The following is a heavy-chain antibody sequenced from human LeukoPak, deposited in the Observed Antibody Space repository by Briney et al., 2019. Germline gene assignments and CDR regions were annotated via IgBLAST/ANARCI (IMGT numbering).Heavy chain of an antibody. CDR1: GYTFTSYG. CDR3: ARVSTGITGTTRSNYFDY. V-gene: IGHV1-18*01. Sequence: ASVKVSCKASGYTFTSYGISWVRQAPGQGLEWMGWISAYNGNTNYAQKLQGRVTMTTDTSTSTAYMELRSLRSDDTAVYYCARVSTGITGTTRSNYFDYWGQGTLVTVSS. CDR2: ISAYNGNT. D-gene: IGHD1-20*01. J-gene: IGHJ4*02.